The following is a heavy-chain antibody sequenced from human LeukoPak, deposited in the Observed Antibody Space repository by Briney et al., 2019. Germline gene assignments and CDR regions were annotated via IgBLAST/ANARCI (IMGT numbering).Heavy chain of an antibody. Sequence: ASVKVSCKASGYTFTGYYMHWVRQAPGQGLEWMGWINPNSGGTNYAQKFQGRVTMTRDTSISTAYMELSRLRSDDTAVYYCARDWDDYGDPRAQAVERYYFDYWGQGTLVTVSS. CDR2: INPNSGGT. J-gene: IGHJ4*02. CDR3: ARDWDDYGDPRAQAVERYYFDY. D-gene: IGHD4-17*01. V-gene: IGHV1-2*02. CDR1: GYTFTGYY.